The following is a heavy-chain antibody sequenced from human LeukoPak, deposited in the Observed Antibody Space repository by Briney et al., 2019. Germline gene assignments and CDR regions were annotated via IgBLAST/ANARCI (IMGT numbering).Heavy chain of an antibody. Sequence: GGSLRLSCAASGFTFNNYEMNWVRQAPGKGLEWVSYISSSGSTIYYADSVKGRFTISRDNAKNSLSLQMNSLRAEDTAVYYCARHSFGDYEFWFAYWGQGTLVTVSS. CDR1: GFTFNNYE. D-gene: IGHD4-17*01. CDR2: ISSSGSTI. CDR3: ARHSFGDYEFWFAY. V-gene: IGHV3-48*03. J-gene: IGHJ4*02.